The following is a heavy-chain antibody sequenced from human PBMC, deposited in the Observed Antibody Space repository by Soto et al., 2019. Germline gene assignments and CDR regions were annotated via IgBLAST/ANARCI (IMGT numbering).Heavy chain of an antibody. Sequence: QVQLVESGGGVVQPGRSLRLSCAASGFTFSSYGMHWVRQAPGKGLEWVAVISYDGSNKYYADSVKGRFTISRDNSKNTLYLQMNSLRAEDTAVYYCAKSRSGTVTKLWDAFDIWGQGTMVTVSS. D-gene: IGHD4-17*01. CDR2: ISYDGSNK. V-gene: IGHV3-30*18. CDR1: GFTFSSYG. CDR3: AKSRSGTVTKLWDAFDI. J-gene: IGHJ3*02.